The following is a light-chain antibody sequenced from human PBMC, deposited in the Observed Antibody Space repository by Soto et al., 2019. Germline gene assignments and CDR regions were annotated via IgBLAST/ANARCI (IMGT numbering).Light chain of an antibody. Sequence: EIVLTQSPATLSLSPGDRATLSCRASQSVGSYLGWYQQRPGQAPRLLIYDASNRATGIPARFSGSGSGTDFTLTISSLEPEDVAVYYCQQRSDLPSTFGGGIKVEIK. CDR1: QSVGSY. CDR3: QQRSDLPST. J-gene: IGKJ4*01. CDR2: DAS. V-gene: IGKV3-11*01.